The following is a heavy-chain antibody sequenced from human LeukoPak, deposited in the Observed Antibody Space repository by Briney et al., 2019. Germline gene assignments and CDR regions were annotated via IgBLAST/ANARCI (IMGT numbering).Heavy chain of an antibody. CDR2: IYHSGST. V-gene: IGHV4-38-2*02. J-gene: IGHJ6*03. D-gene: IGHD3-10*01. Sequence: PSETLSLTCTVSGYSISSGDYWGWIRQPPGKGLEWIGSIYHSGSTYYNPSLKSRVTISVDTSKNQFSLKLSSVTAADTAVYYCARARRYYGSGSYYPNYYYYYMDVWGKGTTVTISS. CDR1: GYSISSGDY. CDR3: ARARRYYGSGSYYPNYYYYYMDV.